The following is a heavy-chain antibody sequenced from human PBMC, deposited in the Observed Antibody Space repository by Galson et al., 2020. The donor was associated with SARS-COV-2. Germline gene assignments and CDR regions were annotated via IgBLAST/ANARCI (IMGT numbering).Heavy chain of an antibody. CDR1: GFTFSSYG. CDR3: AKGAGLSGWSHAFDI. D-gene: IGHD6-19*01. J-gene: IGHJ3*02. V-gene: IGHV3-30*18. CDR2: ISYDGSNK. Sequence: GESLKISCAASGFTFSSYGMHWVRQAPGKGLEWVAVISYDGSNKYYADSVKGRFTISRDNSKNTLYLQMNSLRAEDTAVYYCAKGAGLSGWSHAFDIWGQGTMVTVSS.